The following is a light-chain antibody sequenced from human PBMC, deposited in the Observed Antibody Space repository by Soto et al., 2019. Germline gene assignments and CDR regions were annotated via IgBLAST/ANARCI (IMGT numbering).Light chain of an antibody. CDR3: QQYGSSPLT. Sequence: EIVLTQSPGTLSLSPGERATLSCRASQSVSSSYLAWYQQKPGQPPRLLIYGASSRATGIPHSFSGSGSGTDFTLTISRLEPEDFAVYYCQQYGSSPLTFGGGTKVEIK. CDR2: GAS. V-gene: IGKV3-20*01. CDR1: QSVSSSY. J-gene: IGKJ4*01.